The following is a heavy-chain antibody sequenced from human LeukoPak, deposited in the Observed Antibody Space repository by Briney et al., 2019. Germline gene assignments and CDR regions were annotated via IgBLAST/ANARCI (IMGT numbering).Heavy chain of an antibody. V-gene: IGHV3-23*01. CDR2: IRGSGGST. Sequence: GGSLRFSCAASGLTFRGYAMSWVRKAPGKGLEWVSAIRGSGGSTYYADSVKGRFTISRDNSKNTLYLQMNSLRAEDTAVYYCARSRVANDSSGYYFKLDYWGQGTLVTVSS. CDR1: GLTFRGYA. D-gene: IGHD3-22*01. CDR3: ARSRVANDSSGYYFKLDY. J-gene: IGHJ4*02.